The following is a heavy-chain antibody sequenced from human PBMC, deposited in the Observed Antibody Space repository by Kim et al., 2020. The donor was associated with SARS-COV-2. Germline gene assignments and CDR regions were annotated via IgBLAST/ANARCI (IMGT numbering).Heavy chain of an antibody. CDR1: GYTFSNFA. J-gene: IGHJ4*02. CDR3: ARGLKGNYYDSPWDF. Sequence: ASVKVSCKTSGYTFSNFAIAWVRQAPGLGLEWMGWTTGNNDNTNYAQKFQGRVTVTTETSTNTVYLELRSLTSDDAGVFFCARGLKGNYYDSPWDFWGQGTLVTVSS. CDR2: TTGNNDNT. D-gene: IGHD3-22*01. V-gene: IGHV1-18*01.